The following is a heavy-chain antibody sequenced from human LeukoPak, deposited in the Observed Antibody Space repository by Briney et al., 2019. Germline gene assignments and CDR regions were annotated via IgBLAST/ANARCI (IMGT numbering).Heavy chain of an antibody. CDR1: GFTFSSYG. Sequence: PGGSLRLSCAASGFTFSSYGMHWVRQAPGKGLEWVAVIWYDGSNKYYADSVKGRFTISRDNSKNTLYLQMNSLRAEDTAVYYCARALSDYTVVPPYYYYYGMDVWGQGTTVTVSS. J-gene: IGHJ6*02. CDR2: IWYDGSNK. CDR3: ARALSDYTVVPPYYYYYGMDV. V-gene: IGHV3-33*01. D-gene: IGHD4-23*01.